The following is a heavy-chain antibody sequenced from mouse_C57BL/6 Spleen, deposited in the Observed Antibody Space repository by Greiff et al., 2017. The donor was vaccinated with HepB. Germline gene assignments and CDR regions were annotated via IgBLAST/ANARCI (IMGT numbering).Heavy chain of an antibody. CDR2: INPNNGGT. D-gene: IGHD2-4*01. V-gene: IGHV1-22*01. CDR1: GYTFTDYN. Sequence: EVQLQESGPELVKPGASVKMSCKASGYTFTDYNMHWVKQSHGKSLEWIGYINPNNGGTSYNQKFKGKATLTVNKSSSTAYMELRSLTSEDSAVYYCARCGYDYDVHYAMDYWGQGTSVTVSS. CDR3: ARCGYDYDVHYAMDY. J-gene: IGHJ4*01.